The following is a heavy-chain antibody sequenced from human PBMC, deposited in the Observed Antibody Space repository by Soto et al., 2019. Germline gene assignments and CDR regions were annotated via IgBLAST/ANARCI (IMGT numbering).Heavy chain of an antibody. CDR3: AKVIAVAGSGGRRHYFDS. CDR1: GFTFSSYA. CDR2: ISAGGGTP. D-gene: IGHD6-19*01. Sequence: EVQLLESGGGLVQPGGSLRLSCAASGFTFSSYAMTWVRQAPGKGLESVSVISAGGGTPYYADSVKGRFTISRDNSKNTLSLQMNSLRAEDTAVYYCAKVIAVAGSGGRRHYFDSWGQGTLVTVSS. J-gene: IGHJ4*02. V-gene: IGHV3-23*01.